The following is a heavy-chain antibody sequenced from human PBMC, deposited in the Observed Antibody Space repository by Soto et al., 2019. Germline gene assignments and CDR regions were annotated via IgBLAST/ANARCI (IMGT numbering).Heavy chain of an antibody. Sequence: QVQLAQSGAEVKKPGASVKVSCKASGYIFIHDYIHWVRQAPGQGLEWMAIINPNGGSTNYAQKFQGRVTVTSDTSTSTVSMELNSLGSDDTAVYFCARSLLQGDFWGQGTLVTVSS. CDR2: INPNGGST. D-gene: IGHD2-21*01. CDR1: GYIFIHDY. CDR3: ARSLLQGDF. V-gene: IGHV1-46*01. J-gene: IGHJ4*02.